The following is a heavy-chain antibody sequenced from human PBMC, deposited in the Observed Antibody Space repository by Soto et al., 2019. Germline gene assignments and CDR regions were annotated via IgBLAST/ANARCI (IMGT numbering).Heavy chain of an antibody. CDR3: AKGAGRFSLLFPPGD. CDR2: ISYDGSNK. V-gene: IGHV3-30*18. D-gene: IGHD2-21*01. CDR1: GFTFSSYG. Sequence: QVQLVESGGGVVQPGRSLRLSCAASGFTFSSYGRHWVSEAPGKGLEWVAVISYDGSNKYYADCVKGRFTISRDNSKNTLYLQMNSLRAEDTGVYYCAKGAGRFSLLFPPGDWGQGTTVTVSS. J-gene: IGHJ6*02.